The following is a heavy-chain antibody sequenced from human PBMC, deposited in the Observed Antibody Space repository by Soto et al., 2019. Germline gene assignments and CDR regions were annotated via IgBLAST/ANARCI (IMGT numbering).Heavy chain of an antibody. CDR2: ISGSGGST. J-gene: IGHJ4*02. CDR3: AKTRDFWSGYPRTFDY. V-gene: IGHV3-23*01. D-gene: IGHD3-3*01. CDR1: GFTFSSYA. Sequence: EVQLLESGGGLVQPGGSLRLSCAASGFTFSSYAMSWVRQAPGKGLEWVSAISGSGGSTYYADSVKGRFTISRDNSKNTLYLQRNSLRAEDTAVYYCAKTRDFWSGYPRTFDYWGQGTLVTVSS.